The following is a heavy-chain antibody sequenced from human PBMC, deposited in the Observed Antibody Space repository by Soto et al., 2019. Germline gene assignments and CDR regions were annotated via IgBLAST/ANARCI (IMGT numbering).Heavy chain of an antibody. V-gene: IGHV3-30-3*01. Sequence: TGGSLRLSCAASGFTFSSYAMHWVRQAPGKGLEWVAVISYDGSNKYYADSVKGRFTISRDNSKNTLYLQMNSLRAEDTAVYYCARDKTLAVAGSKLYYYYYGMDVWGQGTTVTVSS. CDR3: ARDKTLAVAGSKLYYYYYGMDV. CDR1: GFTFSSYA. CDR2: ISYDGSNK. J-gene: IGHJ6*02. D-gene: IGHD6-19*01.